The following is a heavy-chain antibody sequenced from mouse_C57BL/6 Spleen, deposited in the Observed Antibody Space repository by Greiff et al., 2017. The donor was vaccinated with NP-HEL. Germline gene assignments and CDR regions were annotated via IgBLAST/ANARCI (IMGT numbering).Heavy chain of an antibody. V-gene: IGHV2-2*01. J-gene: IGHJ4*01. Sequence: QVQLKESGPGLVQPSQSLSITCTVSGFSLTSYGVHWVRQSPGKGLEWLGVIWTGGSTDYNAAFISRLSISKDNSKSQVFFKMHSLQADDTAIYYCARGGSSYVGAMDYWGQGTSVTVSS. D-gene: IGHD1-1*01. CDR1: GFSLTSYG. CDR3: ARGGSSYVGAMDY. CDR2: IWTGGST.